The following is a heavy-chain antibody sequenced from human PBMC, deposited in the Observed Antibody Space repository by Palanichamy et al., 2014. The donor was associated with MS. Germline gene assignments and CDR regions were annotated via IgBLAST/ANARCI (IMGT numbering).Heavy chain of an antibody. Sequence: QVQLQQGGAGLLKPSETLSLTCTVFGESLSGKFWGWIRQPPGKGLEWIGEVNHRGITNYNASLKSRVTISVDTSKNQFTLGLTSVTAADTAVYYCGKVRQFNYEEYHYYMDVWGIGTTVTVSS. CDR3: GKVRQFNYEEYHYYMDV. CDR1: GESLSGKF. CDR2: VNHRGIT. D-gene: IGHD3-16*01. J-gene: IGHJ6*03. V-gene: IGHV4-34*01.